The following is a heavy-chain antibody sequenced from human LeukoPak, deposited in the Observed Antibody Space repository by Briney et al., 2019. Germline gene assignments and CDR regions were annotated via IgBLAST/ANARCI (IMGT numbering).Heavy chain of an antibody. J-gene: IGHJ4*02. CDR1: EFTFSNAW. V-gene: IGHV3-23*01. CDR3: ARDRIPMIVVVPAY. Sequence: GGSLRLSCAASEFTFSNAWMNWVRQAPGKGLEWVSTINDRGTGTYYADSVKGRFTISRDNSKNTLSLQMNSLRAEDTAVYYCARDRIPMIVVVPAYWGQGTLVTVSS. CDR2: INDRGTGT. D-gene: IGHD3-22*01.